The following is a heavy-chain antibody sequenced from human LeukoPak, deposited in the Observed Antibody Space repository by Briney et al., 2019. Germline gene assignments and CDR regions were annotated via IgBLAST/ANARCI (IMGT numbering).Heavy chain of an antibody. D-gene: IGHD1-26*01. CDR1: GFTFSSYE. Sequence: GGSLRLSCAASGFTFSSYEMNWFRQAPGRGLEWISYIRNSDIKTYADSVKGRFTISRDNARNSLYLQMNSLRAEGTAVYYCAVEYTGSNQNAFDFWGPGTMVTVSS. CDR2: IRNSDIKT. J-gene: IGHJ3*01. V-gene: IGHV3-48*03. CDR3: AVEYTGSNQNAFDF.